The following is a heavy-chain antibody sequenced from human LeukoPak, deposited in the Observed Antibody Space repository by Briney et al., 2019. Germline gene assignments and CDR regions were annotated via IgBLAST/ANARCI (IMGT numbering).Heavy chain of an antibody. J-gene: IGHJ6*02. Sequence: SETLSLTCTVSGGSISNYYWSWIRQPPGKGLEWIGYISYSGSTNYNPSLRSRVAISEDTSRNQFSLRLNSVTAADTAVYYCARHIPVIWSSGYCYGMDVWGQGTTVTVSS. CDR1: GGSISNYY. CDR3: ARHIPVIWSSGYCYGMDV. D-gene: IGHD3-3*01. V-gene: IGHV4-59*08. CDR2: ISYSGST.